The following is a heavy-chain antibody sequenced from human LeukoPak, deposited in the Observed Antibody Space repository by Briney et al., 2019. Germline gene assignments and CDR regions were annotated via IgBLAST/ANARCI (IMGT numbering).Heavy chain of an antibody. CDR2: VYYSSST. D-gene: IGHD6-19*01. J-gene: IGHJ5*02. CDR1: GDSITSSSYY. V-gene: IGHV4-39*07. Sequence: PSETLSLTCSVSGDSITSSSYYWGWIRQPPGKGLEWIGSVYYSSSTHYNPSLKSRVTLSVDTSKNQFSLRLSSVTAADTAVYYCARDVFAAVPGHNWFDPWGQGTLVTVSS. CDR3: ARDVFAAVPGHNWFDP.